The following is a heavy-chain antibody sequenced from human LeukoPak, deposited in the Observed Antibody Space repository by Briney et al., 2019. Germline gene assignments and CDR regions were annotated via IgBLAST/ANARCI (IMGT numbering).Heavy chain of an antibody. CDR2: ISGSGSST. CDR3: AKDRGSSAWYPHDY. CDR1: GFTFNSYV. D-gene: IGHD6-19*01. Sequence: GGSLRLSCAASGFTFNSYVMSWVRQAPGKGLEWVSTISGSGSSTYYADSVKGRFTISRDNSKNTLYLQMNSLRAEDTAVYYCAKDRGSSAWYPHDYWGQGTLVTVSS. V-gene: IGHV3-23*01. J-gene: IGHJ4*02.